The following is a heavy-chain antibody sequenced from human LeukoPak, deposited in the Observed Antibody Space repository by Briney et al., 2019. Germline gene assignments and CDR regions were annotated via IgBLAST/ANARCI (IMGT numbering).Heavy chain of an antibody. Sequence: QPGGSLRLSCAASGFTFSSYAMSWVRQAPGKGLGWVSAMSGSGGSTYYADSVKGRFTISRDNSKNTLYLQMNSLRAEDTAVYYCAKDHSSGWSFDYWGQGTLVTVSS. J-gene: IGHJ4*02. D-gene: IGHD6-19*01. V-gene: IGHV3-23*01. CDR1: GFTFSSYA. CDR2: MSGSGGST. CDR3: AKDHSSGWSFDY.